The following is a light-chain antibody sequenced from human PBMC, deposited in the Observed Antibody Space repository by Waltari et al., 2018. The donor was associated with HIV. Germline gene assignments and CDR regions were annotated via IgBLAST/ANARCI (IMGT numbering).Light chain of an antibody. CDR1: SCDLNDYEY. CDR2: EVS. CDR3: TSYITSATPV. J-gene: IGLJ2*01. V-gene: IGLV2-14*01. Sequence: CCSSPSCDLNDYEYVSWYQRHPGKAPKVIIYEVSNRPSGLSNRFSGSKSGNTATLTISGLQPEDEADYFCTSYITSATPVFGRGTKVTVL.